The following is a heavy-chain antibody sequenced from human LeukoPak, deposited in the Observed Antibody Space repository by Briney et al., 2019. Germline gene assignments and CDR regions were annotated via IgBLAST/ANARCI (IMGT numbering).Heavy chain of an antibody. V-gene: IGHV4-39*01. CDR1: GGSISSSSYY. CDR3: ARGILRGSWCLGY. J-gene: IGHJ4*02. D-gene: IGHD1-26*01. CDR2: IYYSGST. Sequence: PSETLSLTCTVSGGSISSSSYYWGWIRQPPGKGLEWIGSIYYSGSTYYNPSLKSRVTISVDTSKNQFSLKLSSVTAADTAVYYCARGILRGSWCLGYWGQGTLVTVSS.